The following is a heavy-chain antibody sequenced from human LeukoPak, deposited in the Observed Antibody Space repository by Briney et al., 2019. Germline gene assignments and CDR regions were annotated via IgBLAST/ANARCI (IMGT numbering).Heavy chain of an antibody. CDR3: AKKQGDYYDTSGLDY. CDR2: ISGTGGTT. V-gene: IGHV3-23*01. Sequence: PGGSLRLSCVGSGFTFSSCAMIWVRQTPGRGLEWVSVISGTGGTTYDADSVKGRFTISRDNSKNTLYLQMNSLRAEDTAVYYCAKKQGDYYDTSGLDYWGQGTLVTVSS. D-gene: IGHD3-22*01. J-gene: IGHJ4*02. CDR1: GFTFSSCA.